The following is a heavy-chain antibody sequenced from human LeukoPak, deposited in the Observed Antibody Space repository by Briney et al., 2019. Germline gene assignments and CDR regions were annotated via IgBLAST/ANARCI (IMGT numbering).Heavy chain of an antibody. Sequence: GGSLRLPCAASGFTFSSYAMSWVRQAPGKGLEWVSAISGSGGSTYYADSVKGRFTISRDNSKNTLYLQMNSLRAEDTAVYYCSGGYSSSWYAGGFYWGQGTLVTVSS. D-gene: IGHD6-13*01. V-gene: IGHV3-23*01. CDR1: GFTFSSYA. CDR3: SGGYSSSWYAGGFY. J-gene: IGHJ4*02. CDR2: ISGSGGST.